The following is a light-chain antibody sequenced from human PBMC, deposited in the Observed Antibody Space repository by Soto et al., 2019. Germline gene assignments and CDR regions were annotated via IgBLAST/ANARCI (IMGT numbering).Light chain of an antibody. CDR1: TSDVGGYNY. V-gene: IGLV2-14*01. CDR2: DVS. CDR3: SSYTSSSTLGV. Sequence: QPALKKPVYVTRSHVHASTISCTETTSDVGGYNYVSWHQQHPGKAPKLMIYDVSNRPSGVSNRFSGSKSGNTASLTISGLQAEDEADYYCSSYTSSSTLGVFGTGTKVTVL. J-gene: IGLJ1*01.